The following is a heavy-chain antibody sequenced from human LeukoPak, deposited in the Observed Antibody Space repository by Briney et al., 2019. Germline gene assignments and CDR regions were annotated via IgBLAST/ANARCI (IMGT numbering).Heavy chain of an antibody. CDR2: IYTRGST. CDR3: ARGRYCSADICSGGDAFDI. D-gene: IGHD2-15*01. CDR1: GGSINNYY. Sequence: SETLSLTCTVSGGSINNYYWSWIRQPAGKGLEWIGRIYTRGSTNYNPSLKSRVTMSVNTSKNQFSLKLSSVTAADTAVYYCARGRYCSADICSGGDAFDIWGQGTMVSVSS. J-gene: IGHJ3*02. V-gene: IGHV4-4*07.